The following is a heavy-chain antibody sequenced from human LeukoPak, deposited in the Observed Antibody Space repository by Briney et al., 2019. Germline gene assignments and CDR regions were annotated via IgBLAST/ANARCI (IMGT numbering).Heavy chain of an antibody. Sequence: GGSLRLSCAASGFTFSSYWMSWVRQAPGRGLGWVANIKQDGSEKYYVDSVKGRFTISRDNAKNSLYLQMNSLRAEDTAVYYCARDFLGLLLKSGNDYWGQGTLVTVSS. CDR3: ARDFLGLLLKSGNDY. J-gene: IGHJ4*02. D-gene: IGHD1-26*01. CDR2: IKQDGSEK. CDR1: GFTFSSYW. V-gene: IGHV3-7*01.